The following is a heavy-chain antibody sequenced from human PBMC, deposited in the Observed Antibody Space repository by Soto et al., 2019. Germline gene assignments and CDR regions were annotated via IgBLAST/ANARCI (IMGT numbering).Heavy chain of an antibody. CDR3: AKDRLEWLRGWFDP. V-gene: IGHV3-30*18. CDR1: GFTFSSYG. CDR2: ISYDGSNK. J-gene: IGHJ5*02. D-gene: IGHD3-3*01. Sequence: GGSLRLSCAASGFTFSSYGMHWVRQAPGKGLEWVAVISYDGSNKYYADSVKGRFTISRDNSKNTLYLQMNSLRAEDTAVYYCAKDRLEWLRGWFDPWGQGTLVTVSS.